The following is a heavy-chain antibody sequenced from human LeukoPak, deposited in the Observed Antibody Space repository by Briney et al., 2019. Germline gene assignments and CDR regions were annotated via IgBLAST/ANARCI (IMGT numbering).Heavy chain of an antibody. CDR2: IKEDGSKK. V-gene: IGHV3-7*01. CDR1: GFTFSNYW. J-gene: IGHJ5*02. CDR3: ARDEGPSFDP. Sequence: PGGSLRLSCAAYGFTFSNYWMTWVRQTPRKGLEWVANIKEDGSKKNYVDSVKGRFTISRDNAKNSLYLQMNSLRAEDTAVYYCARDEGPSFDPWGQGTLVTVSS.